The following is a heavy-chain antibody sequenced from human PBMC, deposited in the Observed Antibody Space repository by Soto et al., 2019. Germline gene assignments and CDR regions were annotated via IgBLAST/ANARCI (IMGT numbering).Heavy chain of an antibody. CDR3: ARGRYGDY. J-gene: IGHJ4*02. CDR1: GYAFTTYG. CDR2: ISAHNGNT. D-gene: IGHD1-1*01. V-gene: IGHV1-18*01. Sequence: QVHLVQSGAEVKKPGASVKVSCKGSGYAFTTYGITWVRQAPGQGLEWMGGISAHNGNTNYAQKLQGRVTVTRDTSTSTAYMELRSLRSDDSAVYYWARGRYGDYWGQGALVTVSS.